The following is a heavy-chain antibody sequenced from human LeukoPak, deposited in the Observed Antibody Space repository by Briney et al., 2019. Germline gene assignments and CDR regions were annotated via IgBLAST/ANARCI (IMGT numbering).Heavy chain of an antibody. CDR1: GFTFSSYA. CDR2: ISSNGGST. D-gene: IGHD2-2*02. J-gene: IGHJ6*03. CDR3: ARVVVVPAAIGYYYMDV. Sequence: GGSLRLSCAASGFTFSSYAMHWVRQAPGKGLEYVSAISSNGGSTYYANSVKGRFTISRDNSKNTLYLQMGSLRAEDMAVYYCARVVVVPAAIGYYYMDVWGKGTTVTVSS. V-gene: IGHV3-64*01.